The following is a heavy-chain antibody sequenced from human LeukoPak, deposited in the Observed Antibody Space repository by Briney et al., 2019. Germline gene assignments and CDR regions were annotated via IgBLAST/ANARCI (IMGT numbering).Heavy chain of an antibody. D-gene: IGHD1-26*01. Sequence: PGGSLRLSCAASGFTFSSYGMHWVRQAPGKGLEWVAFIRYDGSNKYYADSVEGRFTTSRDNSKNTLYLQMNSLRAEDTAVYYCAKDRSGSYSQGLDYWGQGTLVTVSS. V-gene: IGHV3-30*02. CDR3: AKDRSGSYSQGLDY. CDR2: IRYDGSNK. J-gene: IGHJ4*02. CDR1: GFTFSSYG.